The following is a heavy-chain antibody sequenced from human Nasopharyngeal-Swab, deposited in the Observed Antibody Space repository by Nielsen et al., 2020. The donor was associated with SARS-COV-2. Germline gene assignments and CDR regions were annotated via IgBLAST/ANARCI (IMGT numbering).Heavy chain of an antibody. V-gene: IGHV4-59*01. D-gene: IGHD3-10*01. J-gene: IGHJ4*02. CDR3: AREAYYYGSGTYDS. Sequence: RQAPGKGLEWIGYLYYSGITNYNPSPMSRVTISIDKSKSQFSLNLSSVNAADTAVYFCAREAYYYGSGTYDSWGQGTLVTVSS. CDR2: LYYSGIT.